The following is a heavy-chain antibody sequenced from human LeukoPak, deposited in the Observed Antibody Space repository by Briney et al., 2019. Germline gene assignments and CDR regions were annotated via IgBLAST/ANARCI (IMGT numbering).Heavy chain of an antibody. J-gene: IGHJ4*02. Sequence: SETLSLTCTVSGGSISSYYWSWIRQPPGKGLEWIGYIYYSGSTNYDPSLKSRVTISVDTSKNQFSLKLSSVTAADTAVYYCARGTWELLDYWGQGTLVTVSS. CDR1: GGSISSYY. CDR3: ARGTWELLDY. CDR2: IYYSGST. V-gene: IGHV4-59*01. D-gene: IGHD1-26*01.